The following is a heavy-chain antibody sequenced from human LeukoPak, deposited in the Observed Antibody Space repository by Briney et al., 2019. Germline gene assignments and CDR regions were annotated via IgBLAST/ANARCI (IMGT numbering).Heavy chain of an antibody. D-gene: IGHD3-10*01. CDR1: GGSISSYY. CDR2: IYYSGST. Sequence: SETLSLTCTVSGGSISSYYWSWIRQPPGKGLEWIGYIYYSGSTNYNPSLKSRVTMSVDTSKNQFSLKLSSVTAADTAVYYCAREGGWFGELSRYYYMDVWGKGATVTVSS. J-gene: IGHJ6*03. CDR3: AREGGWFGELSRYYYMDV. V-gene: IGHV4-59*12.